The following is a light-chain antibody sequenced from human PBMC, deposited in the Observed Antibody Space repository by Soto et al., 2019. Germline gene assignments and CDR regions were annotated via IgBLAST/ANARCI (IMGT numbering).Light chain of an antibody. CDR3: CSYAGSYTVV. Sequence: QSALTQPRSVSGSPGQSVTISCTGTSSDVGGYNYVSWYQQHPGKLPKLMIYDVTQRPSGVPDRFSGSKSGNTASLIISGLQAEDEADYYCCSYAGSYTVVFGGGTKVTVL. CDR1: SSDVGGYNY. V-gene: IGLV2-11*01. J-gene: IGLJ2*01. CDR2: DVT.